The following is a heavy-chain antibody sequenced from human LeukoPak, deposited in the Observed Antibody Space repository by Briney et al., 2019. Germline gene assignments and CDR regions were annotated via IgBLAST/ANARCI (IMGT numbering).Heavy chain of an antibody. CDR1: GGSISSYY. V-gene: IGHV4-4*07. D-gene: IGHD5/OR15-5a*01. CDR3: ARVGTSVGYNWFDP. Sequence: SETLSLTCTVSGGSISSYYRSWIRQPAGKGLEWIGHIYTTGTTNYNPSLKSRVTMSVDMSKNQFSLKLSSVTAADTAVYYCARVGTSVGYNWFDPWGQGTLVTVSS. J-gene: IGHJ5*02. CDR2: IYTTGTT.